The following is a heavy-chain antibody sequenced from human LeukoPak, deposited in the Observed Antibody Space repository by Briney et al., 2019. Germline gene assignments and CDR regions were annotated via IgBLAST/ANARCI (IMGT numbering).Heavy chain of an antibody. V-gene: IGHV4-59*01. CDR1: GGSISSYY. CDR3: AKDLYYYDTNAYYFDWFDP. J-gene: IGHJ5*02. Sequence: SETLSLTCTVSGGSISSYYWSWIRQPPGKGLEWIGYIYNSGSPNYSPSLKSRVTMSVDTSKNQFSLKLSSVTAADTAVYYCAKDLYYYDTNAYYFDWFDPWGQGTLVTVSS. D-gene: IGHD3-22*01. CDR2: IYNSGSP.